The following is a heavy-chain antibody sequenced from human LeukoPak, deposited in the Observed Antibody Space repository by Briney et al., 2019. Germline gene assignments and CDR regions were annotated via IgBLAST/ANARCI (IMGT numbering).Heavy chain of an antibody. CDR1: GFTFSSYA. J-gene: IGHJ4*02. Sequence: GGSLRLSCAASGFTFSSYAMSWVRQTPRKGLEWVSTISGNGGSTYYADSVKGRFTISRDNSKNTLYLQMNSLRAEDTAVYYCARSLYYYGSGSYYNPFYFDYWGQGTLVTVSS. CDR2: ISGNGGST. CDR3: ARSLYYYGSGSYYNPFYFDY. D-gene: IGHD3-10*01. V-gene: IGHV3-23*01.